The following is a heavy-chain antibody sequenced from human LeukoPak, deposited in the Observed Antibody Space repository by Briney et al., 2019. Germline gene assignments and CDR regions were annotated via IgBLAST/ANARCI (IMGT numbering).Heavy chain of an antibody. CDR1: GGSISSYY. J-gene: IGHJ4*02. Sequence: SETLSLTCTVSGGSISSYYWSWIRQPPGKGLEWIGYIYCSGSTNYNPSLKSRVTISVDTSKNQFSLKLSSVTAADTAVYYCARSQGIGYFDYWGQGTLVTVSS. D-gene: IGHD2-21*01. CDR3: ARSQGIGYFDY. CDR2: IYCSGST. V-gene: IGHV4-59*01.